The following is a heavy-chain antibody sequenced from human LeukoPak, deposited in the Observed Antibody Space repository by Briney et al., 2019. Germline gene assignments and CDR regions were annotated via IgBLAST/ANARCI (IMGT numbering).Heavy chain of an antibody. D-gene: IGHD2-2*01. Sequence: AETLSLTCAVYGVSFRGYYWSWIRQPPGKGLEWIEEINHSGSTNYNPSLKSRVTISLDTSMKKFSLKLNSVTAADTAVYYCASTERCSTTCSLDYWGQGTLVTVSS. CDR3: ASTERCSTTCSLDY. CDR1: GVSFRGYY. J-gene: IGHJ4*02. CDR2: INHSGST. V-gene: IGHV4-34*01.